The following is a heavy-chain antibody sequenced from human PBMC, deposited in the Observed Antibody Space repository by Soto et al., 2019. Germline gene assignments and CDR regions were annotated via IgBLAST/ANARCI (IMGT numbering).Heavy chain of an antibody. V-gene: IGHV3-23*01. Sequence: SLRLSCAASGFTFSSYAMIWIRQVPGKGLEWASGLYGSGGGIHYADSVKGRFTISRDNSAYSVYLQMNDLRVEDSAVYYCAKDAVSLDGVWLAHDWGQGTVVTVSS. D-gene: IGHD5-12*01. CDR1: GFTFSSYA. J-gene: IGHJ4*02. CDR2: LYGSGGGI. CDR3: AKDAVSLDGVWLAHD.